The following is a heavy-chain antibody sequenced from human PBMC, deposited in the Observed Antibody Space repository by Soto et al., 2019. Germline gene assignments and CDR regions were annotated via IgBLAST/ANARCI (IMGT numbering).Heavy chain of an antibody. CDR1: GGTFSSSA. V-gene: IGHV1-69*12. D-gene: IGHD5-12*01. CDR2: IVPIVDTS. Sequence: QVQLVQSGAEVRQPASSVKVSCTTSGGTFSSSAISWVRQAPGQWLEWMGGIVPIVDTSTYAQKFQGRVTITADESTSTVYMELSILRSEDTAVYYCVRVVAIPGYPDNWGQGTLVTVSS. CDR3: VRVVAIPGYPDN. J-gene: IGHJ4*02.